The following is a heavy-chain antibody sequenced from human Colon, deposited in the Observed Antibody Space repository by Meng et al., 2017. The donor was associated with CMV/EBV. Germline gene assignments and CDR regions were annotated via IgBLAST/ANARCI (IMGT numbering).Heavy chain of an antibody. CDR2: INPNSGGT. J-gene: IGHJ4*01. V-gene: IGHV1-2*02. CDR1: GYTFTGYY. CDR3: VRGTVGANGGYFDS. Sequence: ASVKVSCKGSGYTFTGYYVHWVRQAPGQGLEWMGWINPNSGGTNYAPKFQGKVTMTRDTSISTAYMDLSRLTSDDTAVYYCVRGTVGANGGYFDSWGQGTLVTVSS. D-gene: IGHD1-26*01.